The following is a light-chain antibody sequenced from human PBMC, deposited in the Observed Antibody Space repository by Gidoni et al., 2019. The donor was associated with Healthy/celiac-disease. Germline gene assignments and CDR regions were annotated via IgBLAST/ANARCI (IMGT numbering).Light chain of an antibody. CDR1: QSVSSN. V-gene: IGKV3-15*01. Sequence: SPGERATLSCRASQSVSSNLAWYQQKPGQAPRLLIYGASTMATGIPARFSGSGSGTEFTLIISSLQSEDFAVYYCQQYNNWPPGYTFGHGTKLEIK. CDR3: QQYNNWPPGYT. CDR2: GAS. J-gene: IGKJ2*01.